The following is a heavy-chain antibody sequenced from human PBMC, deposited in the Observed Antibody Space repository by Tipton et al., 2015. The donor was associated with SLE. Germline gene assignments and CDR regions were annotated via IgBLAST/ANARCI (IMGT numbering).Heavy chain of an antibody. CDR3: ARRPVESAVIPSAGNWLDP. Sequence: LRLSCIVSGGYINNHYWNWIRQPPGKGPEWIGRIAYIGTTNYTHSLESRVTIAVDTSKNQISLKLSSVTAADTAVYYCARRPVESAVIPSAGNWLDPWGQGTLVTVSS. D-gene: IGHD4-11*01. CDR1: GGYINNHY. CDR2: IAYIGTT. J-gene: IGHJ5*02. V-gene: IGHV4-59*08.